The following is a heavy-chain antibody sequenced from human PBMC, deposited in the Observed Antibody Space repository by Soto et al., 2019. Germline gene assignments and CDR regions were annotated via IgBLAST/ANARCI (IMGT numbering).Heavy chain of an antibody. J-gene: IGHJ5*01. V-gene: IGHV6-1*01. Sequence: SQTLSLTCAISGDIVSTTSATLDWIRQSPSRGLEWLGRTYYRSKWDYDYAASVKGRININPDTSNNQVSLHLDSVTPDDTAVYYCARLIGNSWLASWGQGTLVTVPS. CDR3: ARLIGNSWLAS. CDR1: GDIVSTTSAT. CDR2: TYYRSKWDY. D-gene: IGHD2-8*01.